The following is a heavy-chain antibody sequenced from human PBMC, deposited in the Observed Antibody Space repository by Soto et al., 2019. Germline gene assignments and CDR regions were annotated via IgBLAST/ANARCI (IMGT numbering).Heavy chain of an antibody. CDR3: AKAPLNLNWSFDY. Sequence: SETLSLTCTVSGGSISSYYWSWIRQPPGKGLEWIGYIYYSGSTNYNPSLKSRVTISVDTSKNQFSLKLSSVTAADTALYYCAKAPLNLNWSFDYWGQGTLVTVSS. D-gene: IGHD1-1*01. CDR1: GGSISSYY. V-gene: IGHV4-59*01. J-gene: IGHJ4*02. CDR2: IYYSGST.